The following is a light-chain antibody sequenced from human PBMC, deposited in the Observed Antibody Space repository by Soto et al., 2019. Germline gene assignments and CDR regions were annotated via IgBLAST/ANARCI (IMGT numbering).Light chain of an antibody. Sequence: IAMTQSPATMSMFSGERAPRVCRASETVSSNLAWYQQKLGQAPRLLIYGASTRATGIPARFSGSGSGTEFTLTISSLQSEDFAVYYCQQYNNWPRTFGQGTKVDIK. CDR2: GAS. V-gene: IGKV3-15*01. CDR1: ETVSSN. J-gene: IGKJ1*01. CDR3: QQYNNWPRT.